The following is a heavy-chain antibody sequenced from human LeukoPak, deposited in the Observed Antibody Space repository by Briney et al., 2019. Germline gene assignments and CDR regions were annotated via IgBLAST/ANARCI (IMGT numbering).Heavy chain of an antibody. CDR1: GGSFSGYY. Sequence: PSETLSLTCAVYGGSFSGYYWSWIRQPPGKGLEWIGEINHSGSTNYNPSLKSRVTISVDTSKNQFSLKLSSVTAADTAVYYCARDLIAAAGIPVYNWFDPWGQGTLVTVSS. J-gene: IGHJ5*02. CDR3: ARDLIAAAGIPVYNWFDP. CDR2: INHSGST. V-gene: IGHV4-34*01. D-gene: IGHD6-13*01.